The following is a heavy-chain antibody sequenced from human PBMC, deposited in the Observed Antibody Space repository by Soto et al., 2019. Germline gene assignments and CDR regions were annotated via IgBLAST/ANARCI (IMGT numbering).Heavy chain of an antibody. CDR3: ARSVFP. Sequence: PSETQCVTCAVSDGYISSSGWWSWVRQPPGKGLEWIGDIYHSGSTNYNPSLKSRVTISVDKSKNQFSLKLSSVTAADTAVYYCARSVFPWGQGTLVTVSS. CDR1: DGYISSSGW. V-gene: IGHV4-4*02. CDR2: IYHSGST. J-gene: IGHJ5*02.